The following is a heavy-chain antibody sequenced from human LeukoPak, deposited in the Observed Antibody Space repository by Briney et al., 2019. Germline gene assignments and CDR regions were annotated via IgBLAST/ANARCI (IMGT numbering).Heavy chain of an antibody. V-gene: IGHV4-34*01. J-gene: IGHJ5*02. CDR3: ARGRRALYRIRGPNWFDT. CDR2: INHSGST. Sequence: SETLSLTCAVYGGSFSGYYWSWIRQPPGKGLEWIGEINHSGSTNYNPSLKSRVTISVDTSKNQFSLKLSSVTAADTAVYYCARGRRALYRIRGPNWFDTRGQGTLVTVSS. D-gene: IGHD2-15*01. CDR1: GGSFSGYY.